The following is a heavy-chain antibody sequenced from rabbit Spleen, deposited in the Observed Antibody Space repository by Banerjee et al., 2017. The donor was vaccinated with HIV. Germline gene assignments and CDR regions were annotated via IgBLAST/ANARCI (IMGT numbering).Heavy chain of an antibody. CDR2: IYTSSGST. CDR1: GFTFSSYY. V-gene: IGHV1S40*01. J-gene: IGHJ4*01. Sequence: QSLEESGGDLVKPGASLTLTCTASGFTFSSYYMCWVRQAPGKGLEWIACIYTSSGSTYYATWAKGRFTISKSSSTTVTLQMTGLTAADTATYFCARGSATMTMLITGYYFNLWGQGTLVTVS. D-gene: IGHD2-1*01. CDR3: ARGSATMTMLITGYYFNL.